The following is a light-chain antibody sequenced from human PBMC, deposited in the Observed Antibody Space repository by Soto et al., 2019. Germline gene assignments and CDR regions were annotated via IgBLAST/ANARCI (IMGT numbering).Light chain of an antibody. V-gene: IGKV3-11*01. Sequence: EIVLTQSPATLSLSPGEGATLSCRASQSVSGCLAWYQQKPGQTPKLLIYDDSNRAPGIPGRFSGSGSGTDFTLTISSLEPEDFAVYYCQQRIIWPPTFGGGTKVEVK. CDR1: QSVSGC. CDR2: DDS. J-gene: IGKJ4*01. CDR3: QQRIIWPPT.